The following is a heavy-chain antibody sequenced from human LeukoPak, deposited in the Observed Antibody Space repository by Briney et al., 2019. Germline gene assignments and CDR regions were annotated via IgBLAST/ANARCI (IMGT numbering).Heavy chain of an antibody. Sequence: GGSLRLSCAASGFTVSSNYMSWVRQAPGKGLEWVSYISSSGSTIYYAEFVKGRFTISRDNAKNSLYLQMNSLRAEDTAVYYCARKGGYGLDFDYWGQGVLVTVSS. V-gene: IGHV3-11*04. CDR1: GFTVSSNY. J-gene: IGHJ4*02. CDR2: ISSSGSTI. CDR3: ARKGGYGLDFDY. D-gene: IGHD5-18*01.